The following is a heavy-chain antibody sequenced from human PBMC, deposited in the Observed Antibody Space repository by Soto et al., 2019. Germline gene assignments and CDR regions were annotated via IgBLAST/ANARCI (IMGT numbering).Heavy chain of an antibody. J-gene: IGHJ6*02. CDR1: GFTFSSYG. CDR3: AKMVTARILPYYDFWSGYYGYGMDV. D-gene: IGHD3-3*01. Sequence: QVQLVESGGGVVQPGRSLRLSCAASGFTFSSYGMHWVRQAPGKGLEWVAVISYDGSNKYYADSVKGRFTISRDNSKNTLYLQMNSLRAEDTAVYYCAKMVTARILPYYDFWSGYYGYGMDVWGQGTTVTVSS. V-gene: IGHV3-30*18. CDR2: ISYDGSNK.